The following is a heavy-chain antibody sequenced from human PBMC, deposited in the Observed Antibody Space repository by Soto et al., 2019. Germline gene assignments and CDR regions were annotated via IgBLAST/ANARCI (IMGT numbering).Heavy chain of an antibody. Sequence: EVQLVESGGGLIQPGRSLTLSCAASGFTFEDYAMHWVRQAPGKGLEWVSGISWNSGSIGYADSVQGRFSISRDNAKNSLYLQMNSLRAEDTALYYCAKAYHYGSGSYYDYWGQGTPVTVSS. CDR3: AKAYHYGSGSYYDY. CDR2: ISWNSGSI. V-gene: IGHV3-9*01. CDR1: GFTFEDYA. J-gene: IGHJ4*02. D-gene: IGHD3-10*01.